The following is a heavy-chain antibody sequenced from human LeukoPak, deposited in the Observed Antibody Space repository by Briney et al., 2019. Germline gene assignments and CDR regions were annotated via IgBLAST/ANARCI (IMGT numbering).Heavy chain of an antibody. CDR3: ASIQLWPYYFDY. J-gene: IGHJ4*02. CDR1: GGSINSNY. Sequence: PSETLSLTCTVSGGSINSNYWSWIRQPPGKGLEWIGYIYYSGSTYYNPSLKSRVTISVDTSKNQFSLKLSSVTAADTAVYYCASIQLWPYYFDYWGQGTLVTVSS. CDR2: IYYSGST. V-gene: IGHV4-59*06. D-gene: IGHD5-18*01.